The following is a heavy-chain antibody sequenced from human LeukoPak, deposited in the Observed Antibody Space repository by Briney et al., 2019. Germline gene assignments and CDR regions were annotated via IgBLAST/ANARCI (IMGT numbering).Heavy chain of an antibody. CDR1: GFTFSSYW. J-gene: IGHJ4*02. V-gene: IGHV3-7*03. D-gene: IGHD3-22*01. Sequence: PGGSLRLSCAASGFTFSSYWMSWVRQAPGKGLEWVANIKQDGSEKYYVDSVKGRFTISRDNAKNSLYLQMNSLRAEDTAVYFCARDLAPSYYYDSSGYLVWGQGTLATVSS. CDR3: ARDLAPSYYYDSSGYLV. CDR2: IKQDGSEK.